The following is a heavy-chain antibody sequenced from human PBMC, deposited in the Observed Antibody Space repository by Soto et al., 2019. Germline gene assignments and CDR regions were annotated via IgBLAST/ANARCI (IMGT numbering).Heavy chain of an antibody. V-gene: IGHV3-30*18. CDR2: ISYDGSNK. J-gene: IGHJ4*02. CDR1: GFTFSSYG. D-gene: IGHD1-26*01. Sequence: PGGSLRLSCAASGFTFSSYGMHWVRQAPGKGLEWVAVISYDGSNKYYADSVKGRFTISRDNSKNTLYLQMNSLRAEDTAVYYCAKDRGWELWLHEFDYWGQGTLVTVSS. CDR3: AKDRGWELWLHEFDY.